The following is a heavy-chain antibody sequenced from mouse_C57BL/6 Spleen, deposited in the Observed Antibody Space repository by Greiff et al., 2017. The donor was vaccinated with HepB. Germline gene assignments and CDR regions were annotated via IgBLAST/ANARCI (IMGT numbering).Heavy chain of an antibody. Sequence: EVQLQQSGPELVKPGASVKISCKASGYTFTDYYMNWVKQSHGKSLEWIGDINPNNGGTSYNQKFKGKATLTVEKSSSTAYMELRSLASEDSAVYYCARSGYYGSSFDYWGQGTTLTVSS. D-gene: IGHD1-1*01. J-gene: IGHJ2*01. V-gene: IGHV1-26*01. CDR3: ARSGYYGSSFDY. CDR2: INPNNGGT. CDR1: GYTFTDYY.